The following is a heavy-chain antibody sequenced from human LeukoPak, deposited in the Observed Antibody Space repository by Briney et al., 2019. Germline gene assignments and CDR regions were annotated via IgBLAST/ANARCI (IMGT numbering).Heavy chain of an antibody. CDR2: LYHSGST. V-gene: IGHV4-38-2*02. CDR3: AISSNWYFDL. J-gene: IGHJ2*01. D-gene: IGHD6-13*01. Sequence: SQTPSLTCTVSGYSISSAYYWGWSRQPPGKGLEWIGSLYHSGSTYYNPSLRSRVTISADTSKNQFSLKLSSVTAADTAVYYCAISSNWYFDLWGRGTLVTVSS. CDR1: GYSISSAYY.